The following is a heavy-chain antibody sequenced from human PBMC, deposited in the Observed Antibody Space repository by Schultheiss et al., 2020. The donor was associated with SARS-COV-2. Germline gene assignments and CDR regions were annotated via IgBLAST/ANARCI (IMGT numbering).Heavy chain of an antibody. CDR2: IYYSGST. Sequence: SETLSLTCTVSGGSISSGGYYWGWIRQPPGKGLEWIGSIYYSGSTNYNPSLKSRVTLSVDTSKNQFSLKLTSVTAADTAVYYCARHLGAARTTDDAFDIWGQGTMVTVSS. CDR1: GGSISSGGYY. CDR3: ARHLGAARTTDDAFDI. J-gene: IGHJ3*02. D-gene: IGHD6-6*01. V-gene: IGHV4-39*01.